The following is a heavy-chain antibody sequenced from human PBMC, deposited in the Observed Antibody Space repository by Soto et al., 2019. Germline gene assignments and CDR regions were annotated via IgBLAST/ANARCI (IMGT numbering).Heavy chain of an antibody. CDR3: ARDNSGPIMFEY. Sequence: GGSLRLSCAASGFTFSDYWMHWVRQAPGKGLVWVSQIKGDGSNIKYADSVKGRFTISRDNAKNTLYLQMSSLRAEDTAVYYCARDNSGPIMFEYWGQGNLVTVSS. J-gene: IGHJ4*02. CDR2: IKGDGSNI. CDR1: GFTFSDYW. V-gene: IGHV3-74*03. D-gene: IGHD6-19*01.